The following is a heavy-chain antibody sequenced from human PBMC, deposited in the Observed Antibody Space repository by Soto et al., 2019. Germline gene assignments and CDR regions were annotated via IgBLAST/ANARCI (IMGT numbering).Heavy chain of an antibody. CDR2: ISGSGGST. J-gene: IGHJ4*02. D-gene: IGHD3-10*01. Sequence: GGSLRLSCAASGFTFSSYAMSWVRQAPGKGLEWVSAISGSGGSTYYADSVKGRFTISRDNSKNTLYLQMNSLRAEDTAVYYCAKDYYGSGSYYYYFDYWGQGTLVTVSS. CDR3: AKDYYGSGSYYYYFDY. V-gene: IGHV3-23*01. CDR1: GFTFSSYA.